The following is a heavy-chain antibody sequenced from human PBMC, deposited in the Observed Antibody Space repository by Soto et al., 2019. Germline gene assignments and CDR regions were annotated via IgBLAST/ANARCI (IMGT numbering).Heavy chain of an antibody. D-gene: IGHD4-17*01. J-gene: IGHJ4*02. CDR1: GGSISSFY. V-gene: IGHV4-59*01. CDR3: ARTLTTSTTPYFDY. CDR2: INYSWSS. Sequence: SETLSLTCTVSGGSISSFYWSWIRQPPGKGLEWIGYINYSWSSNHNPSLKSRVTISVDTSKNQFALKLTSVTAADTAIYYCARTLTTSTTPYFDYWGRGNLVTVSS.